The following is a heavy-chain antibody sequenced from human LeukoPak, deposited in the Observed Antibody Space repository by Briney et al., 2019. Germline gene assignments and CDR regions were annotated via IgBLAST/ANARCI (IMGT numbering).Heavy chain of an antibody. Sequence: PGGSLRLSCDVSGFTFSTNWMDWVRQAPGKGLEWVAVISYDGSNKYYADSVKGRFTISRDNSKNTLYLQMNSLRAEDTAVYYCARDITMIVVAYLFDYWGQGTLVTVSS. CDR3: ARDITMIVVAYLFDY. D-gene: IGHD3-22*01. J-gene: IGHJ4*02. CDR2: ISYDGSNK. CDR1: GFTFSTNW. V-gene: IGHV3-30-3*01.